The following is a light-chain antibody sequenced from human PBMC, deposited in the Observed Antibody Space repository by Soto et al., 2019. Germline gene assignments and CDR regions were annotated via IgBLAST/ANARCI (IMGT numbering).Light chain of an antibody. J-gene: IGKJ1*01. CDR1: LNVATN. CDR2: GAA. Sequence: TVMTQSPATLAMSPGDRAALSCRASLNVATNMAWYQQKPGQAPRLLINGAAIRATGVPARFTGSGSGTEFTLTINNLQSEDFAVYYCHQYNTALRTFGRGTRVEV. V-gene: IGKV3-15*01. CDR3: HQYNTALRT.